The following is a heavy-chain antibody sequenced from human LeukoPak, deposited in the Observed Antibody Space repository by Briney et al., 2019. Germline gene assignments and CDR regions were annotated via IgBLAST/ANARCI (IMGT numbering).Heavy chain of an antibody. D-gene: IGHD7-27*01. Sequence: SETLSLTCTVSGGSISSYYWSWLRQPPGKGLEWIGYIYYSGSTNYNPSLKSRVTISVDTSKNQFSLKLRSVTAADTAVYYCARDSHLGYYYYMDVWGKGTTVTVSS. J-gene: IGHJ6*03. CDR2: IYYSGST. V-gene: IGHV4-59*01. CDR3: ARDSHLGYYYYMDV. CDR1: GGSISSYY.